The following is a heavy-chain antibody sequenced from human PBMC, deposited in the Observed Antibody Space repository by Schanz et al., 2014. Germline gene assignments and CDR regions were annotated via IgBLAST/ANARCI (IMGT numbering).Heavy chain of an antibody. V-gene: IGHV1-18*01. J-gene: IGHJ4*02. CDR1: RYTFNTYG. CDR2: ISAYTNNT. CDR3: ARDRLECGAECYSVEVFEI. Sequence: QGQLVQSGPEVKEPGASVKVSCEASRYTFNTYGLNWVRQAPGQGLEWMGWISAYTNNTNYAQKVQGRVTMTTDTSTSTAYMELRSLRSDDTAVYYCARDRLECGAECYSVEVFEIWGQGTLVIVSS. D-gene: IGHD2-21*01.